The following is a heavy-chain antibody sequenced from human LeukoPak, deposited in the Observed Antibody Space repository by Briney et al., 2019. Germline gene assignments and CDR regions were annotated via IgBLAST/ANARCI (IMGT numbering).Heavy chain of an antibody. J-gene: IGHJ4*02. CDR1: GGSISSYY. V-gene: IGHV4-59*01. CDR2: IYYSGST. Sequence: SETLSLTCTVSGGSISSYYWSWIRQPPGKGLEWIGYIYYSGSTNYNPSLKSRVTISVDTSKNQFSLKLSSVTAADTAVYYCARVSPHHYFDYWGQGTLVTVSS. CDR3: ARVSPHHYFDY.